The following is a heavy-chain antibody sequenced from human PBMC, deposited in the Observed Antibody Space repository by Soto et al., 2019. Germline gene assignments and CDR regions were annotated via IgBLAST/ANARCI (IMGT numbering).Heavy chain of an antibody. CDR3: ARVDDSSGWYGGTFDY. V-gene: IGHV3-21*01. CDR2: ISSSSSYI. D-gene: IGHD6-19*01. Sequence: EVQLVESGGGLVKPGGSLRLSCAASGFTFSSYGMNWVRQAPGKGLEWVSSISSSSSYIYYADSVKGRFTISRDNAKNSLYLQMNSLRAEDTAVYYCARVDDSSGWYGGTFDYWGQGTLVTVSS. J-gene: IGHJ4*02. CDR1: GFTFSSYG.